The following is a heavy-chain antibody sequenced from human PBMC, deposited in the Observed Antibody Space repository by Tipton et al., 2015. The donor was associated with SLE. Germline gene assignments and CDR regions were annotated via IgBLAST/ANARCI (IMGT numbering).Heavy chain of an antibody. D-gene: IGHD6-19*01. Sequence: GLVKPSETLSLKCAVSGYSISAGYYWGWVRQPPGKGLEWIGAIYYSGTTFYNPSFKSRVSISVDTSKNQFSLRLTSVTAADTAVYYCARPAVATTGTFDYWGQGTLVTVSS. CDR2: IYYSGTT. V-gene: IGHV4-38-2*01. CDR1: GYSISAGYY. CDR3: ARPAVATTGTFDY. J-gene: IGHJ4*02.